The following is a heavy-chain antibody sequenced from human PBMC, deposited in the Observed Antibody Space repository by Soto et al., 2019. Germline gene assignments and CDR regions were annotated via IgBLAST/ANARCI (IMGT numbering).Heavy chain of an antibody. V-gene: IGHV4-59*01. Sequence: PSETLSLTCTVSGGSISSYFWSWIRQSPGKGLEWIGYIYYRGSTNYNPSLKNRVTISIDPSKNQLSLKLSSVITADTAVYYCARDGSGSSSRDGWFDPWGQGTLVTVSS. D-gene: IGHD6-6*01. CDR3: ARDGSGSSSRDGWFDP. CDR2: IYYRGST. CDR1: GGSISSYF. J-gene: IGHJ5*02.